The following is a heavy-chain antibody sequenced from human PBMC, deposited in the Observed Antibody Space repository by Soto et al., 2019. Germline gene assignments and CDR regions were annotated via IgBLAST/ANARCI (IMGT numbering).Heavy chain of an antibody. J-gene: IGHJ6*02. CDR2: INPSGGT. CDR1: GYTFTSYY. Sequence: ASVKVSCKASGYTFTSYYMHWVRQAPGQGLEWMGIINPSGGTRYAQKFQGRATITRDTSASTAYMELSSLRSEDTAVYYCASSYSNYALIDYYYYGMDVWGQGTTVTVSS. V-gene: IGHV1-46*01. D-gene: IGHD4-4*01. CDR3: ASSYSNYALIDYYYYGMDV.